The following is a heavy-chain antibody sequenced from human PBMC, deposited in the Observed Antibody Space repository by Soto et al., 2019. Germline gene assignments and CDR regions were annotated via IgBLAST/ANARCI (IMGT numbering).Heavy chain of an antibody. CDR3: AATYYDVWSGYKILYYFDF. Sequence: QVHLQQWGAGLLKPSETLSLTCAVYGGSFIGYYWSWIRQPTGKGLEWIGEINHSGSTNYNPSLKSRVTISVDTSKSQFYLKLSSVTAADTAVYYCAATYYDVWSGYKILYYFDFWGQGTLVTVSS. D-gene: IGHD3-3*01. J-gene: IGHJ4*02. CDR1: GGSFIGYY. V-gene: IGHV4-34*01. CDR2: INHSGST.